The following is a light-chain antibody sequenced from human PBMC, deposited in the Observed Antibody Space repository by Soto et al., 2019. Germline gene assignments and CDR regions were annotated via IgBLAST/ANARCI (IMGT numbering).Light chain of an antibody. CDR2: GAS. CDR3: QQYGGSPIT. Sequence: EIVLTQSPATLSLSPGERATLSCRASQSVTTRLAWYQHKPGQAPTLLMSGASNRASGVPVRFSGSGSGTDFTLTITRLEPEDFALYYCQQYGGSPITFGLGTRLENK. J-gene: IGKJ5*01. V-gene: IGKV3-20*01. CDR1: QSVTTR.